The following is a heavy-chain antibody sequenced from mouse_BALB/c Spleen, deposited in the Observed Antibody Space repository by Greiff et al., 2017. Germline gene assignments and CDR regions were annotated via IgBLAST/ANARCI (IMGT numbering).Heavy chain of an antibody. CDR2: IWAGGST. Sequence: QVQLKESGPGLVAPSQSLSITCTVSGFSLTSYGVHWVRQPPGKGLEWLGVIWAGGSTNYNSALMSRLSISKDNSKSQVFLKMNSLQTDDTAMYYCASENYYGSSWFAYWGQGTLVTVSA. V-gene: IGHV2-9*02. CDR3: ASENYYGSSWFAY. CDR1: GFSLTSYG. J-gene: IGHJ3*01. D-gene: IGHD1-1*01.